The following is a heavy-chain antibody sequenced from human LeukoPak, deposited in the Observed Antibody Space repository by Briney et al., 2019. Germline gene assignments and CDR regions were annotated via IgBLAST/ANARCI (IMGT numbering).Heavy chain of an antibody. V-gene: IGHV3-30*04. Sequence: PGGSLRLSCAASGFTFSSYAMHWVRQAPSKGLEWVAVISYDGSNKYYADSVKGRFTISRDNSKNTLYLQMNSLRAEDTAVYYCARDRDSSGWFLPYYYYYGMDVWGKGTTVTVSS. CDR3: ARDRDSSGWFLPYYYYYGMDV. J-gene: IGHJ6*04. CDR2: ISYDGSNK. D-gene: IGHD6-19*01. CDR1: GFTFSSYA.